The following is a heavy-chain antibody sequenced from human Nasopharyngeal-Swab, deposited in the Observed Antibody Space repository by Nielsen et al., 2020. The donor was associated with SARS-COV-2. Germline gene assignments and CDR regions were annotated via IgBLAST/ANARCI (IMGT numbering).Heavy chain of an antibody. D-gene: IGHD3-3*01. CDR2: TYNRTKWYN. Sequence: WIRKAPSRGLEWLGRTYNRTKWYNDYAVSVKSRITINPDTSKNQFSLQLNSVTPEDTAVYYCARASSITIFGVVISRGYYYYGMDVWGQGTTVTVSS. J-gene: IGHJ6*02. V-gene: IGHV6-1*01. CDR3: ARASSITIFGVVISRGYYYYGMDV.